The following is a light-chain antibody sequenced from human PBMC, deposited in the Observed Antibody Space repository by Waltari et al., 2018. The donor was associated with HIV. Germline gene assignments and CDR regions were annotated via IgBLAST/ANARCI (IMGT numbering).Light chain of an antibody. CDR2: DAS. Sequence: EIVLTQSPGTLSLSPGERATISCRASQSVSSSYLAWYQQKPGQAPRLLIYDASTRATGIPDRFSGSVSGTDFTLTINRLEPEDFAVYYCHQYGSSPRAFGPGTKVEIK. V-gene: IGKV3-20*01. J-gene: IGKJ1*01. CDR1: QSVSSSY. CDR3: HQYGSSPRA.